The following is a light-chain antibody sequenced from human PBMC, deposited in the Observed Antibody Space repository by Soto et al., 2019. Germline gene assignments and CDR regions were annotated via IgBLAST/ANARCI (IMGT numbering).Light chain of an antibody. Sequence: IVMTQSPATLSVSPGERVTLSCRASQSVNSNLAWYQQKPGQAPRLLLYGASTSATGLPAGFSGGGYGTYFTLTINSLQSEDCEVYYWHQYNNWPLTFGGGTKVEIK. CDR2: GAS. J-gene: IGKJ4*01. CDR3: HQYNNWPLT. V-gene: IGKV3-15*01. CDR1: QSVNSN.